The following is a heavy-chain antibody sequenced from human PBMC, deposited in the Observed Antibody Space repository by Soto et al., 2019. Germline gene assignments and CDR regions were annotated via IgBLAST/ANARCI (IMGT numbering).Heavy chain of an antibody. Sequence: PGGSLRLSCVGSGFTFSTDWMGWVRQVPGTGLEWVANIKSDGSEKSYVDSVKGRFTISRDNAGNSLYLQMNSLRAEDTAVYYCAAWPRSSWFDYWGQGTLVTVSS. J-gene: IGHJ4*02. CDR3: AAWPRSSWFDY. D-gene: IGHD2-2*01. V-gene: IGHV3-7*05. CDR1: GFTFSTDW. CDR2: IKSDGSEK.